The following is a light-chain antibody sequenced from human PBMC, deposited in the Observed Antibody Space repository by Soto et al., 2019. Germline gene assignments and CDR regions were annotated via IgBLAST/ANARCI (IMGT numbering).Light chain of an antibody. V-gene: IGKV3-20*01. CDR3: QHYGTSAL. Sequence: EIVLTQSPGTLSLTQGERATLSCRASQTVSDMYLAWYQQKPGQAPRLLIYASNRATGIPDRFSGSGSGTDFTLTIGRLEPEDFAVYYCQHYGTSALFGPGTKVDIK. CDR1: QTVSDMY. CDR2: AS. J-gene: IGKJ3*01.